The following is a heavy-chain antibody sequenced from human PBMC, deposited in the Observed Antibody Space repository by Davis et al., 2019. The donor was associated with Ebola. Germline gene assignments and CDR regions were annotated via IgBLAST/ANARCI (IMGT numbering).Heavy chain of an antibody. D-gene: IGHD4-17*01. J-gene: IGHJ6*02. Sequence: SETLSLTCTVSGVSVRSGSHYWSWIRQPPGKGLEWIGEVYDAGTTNYNPSLKRRVTISLDTSNNQFSLRVSYVTAADTAVYYCARGNYGDYIVLYYYNMDVWGQGTTVTVSS. CDR2: VYDAGTT. CDR3: ARGNYGDYIVLYYYNMDV. V-gene: IGHV4-61*01. CDR1: GVSVRSGSHY.